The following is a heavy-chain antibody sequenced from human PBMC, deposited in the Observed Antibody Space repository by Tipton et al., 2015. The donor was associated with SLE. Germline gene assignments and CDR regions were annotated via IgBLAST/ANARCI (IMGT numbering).Heavy chain of an antibody. Sequence: TLSLTCTVSGDSISSGGYSWSWIRQPPGKGLEWIGEINHSGSTNYNPSLKSRVTISVDTSKNQFSLKLSSVTAADTAVYYCARGLFGGSYDYWGQGTLVTVSS. V-gene: IGHV4-30-2*01. J-gene: IGHJ4*02. CDR3: ARGLFGGSYDY. CDR1: GDSISSGGYS. D-gene: IGHD1-26*01. CDR2: INHSGST.